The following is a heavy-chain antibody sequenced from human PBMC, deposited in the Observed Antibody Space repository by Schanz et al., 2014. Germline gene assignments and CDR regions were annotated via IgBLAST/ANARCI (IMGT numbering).Heavy chain of an antibody. J-gene: IGHJ6*02. CDR2: ISGSGGST. D-gene: IGHD2-2*02. CDR1: GYTFSSNA. Sequence: EVQLEESGGGLVKPGGSLRLSCAASGYTFSSNAMSWVRQAPGKGLEWVSTISGSGGSTYYADSVKGRFTISRDNSKNTLSLQLNSLRADDTAVYYCAKHLYQYNYYGMDVWGQGTTVTVSS. V-gene: IGHV3-23*04. CDR3: AKHLYQYNYYGMDV.